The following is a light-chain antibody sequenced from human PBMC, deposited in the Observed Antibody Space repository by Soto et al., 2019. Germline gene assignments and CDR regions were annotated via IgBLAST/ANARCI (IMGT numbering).Light chain of an antibody. CDR1: QSISAW. Sequence: DIQMTQAHSILSASGGDRVAITCRASQSISAWVAWYQQKPGKAPKLLIYQASLLESGVPSRFSGSGSGTEFTLTISSLQPDDLATYYCQQYNSSPWTFGQGTKVDIK. CDR2: QAS. J-gene: IGKJ1*01. V-gene: IGKV1-5*03. CDR3: QQYNSSPWT.